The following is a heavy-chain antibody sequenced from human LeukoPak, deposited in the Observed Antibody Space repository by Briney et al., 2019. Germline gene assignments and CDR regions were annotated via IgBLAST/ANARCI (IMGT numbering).Heavy chain of an antibody. V-gene: IGHV3-53*01. D-gene: IGHD1-26*01. Sequence: GGSLRLSCAASGFTVSSNYMSWVRQAPGKGLEWVSVIYSGGSTYYADSVKGRFTFFRDNSKNTLYLQMNSLRAEDTAVYYCARGEVFYYYAMDVWGQGTTVTVSS. CDR2: IYSGGST. J-gene: IGHJ6*02. CDR3: ARGEVFYYYAMDV. CDR1: GFTVSSNY.